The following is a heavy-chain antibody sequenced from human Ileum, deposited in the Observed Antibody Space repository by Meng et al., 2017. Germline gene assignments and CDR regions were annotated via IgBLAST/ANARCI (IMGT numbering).Heavy chain of an antibody. Sequence: QVRLQQWGSGLLKPSETLSLICAVYGGSFRGYYWSWVRQSPGKGQEWIAEINHSGSSNYNPSFQSRVTISVDRPRNQFSLKLSSVTAADTGVYYCARPAGYSSDWYKYFQHWGQGTLVTVSS. V-gene: IGHV4-34*02. CDR3: ARPAGYSSDWYKYFQH. D-gene: IGHD6-13*01. J-gene: IGHJ1*01. CDR1: GGSFRGYY. CDR2: INHSGSS.